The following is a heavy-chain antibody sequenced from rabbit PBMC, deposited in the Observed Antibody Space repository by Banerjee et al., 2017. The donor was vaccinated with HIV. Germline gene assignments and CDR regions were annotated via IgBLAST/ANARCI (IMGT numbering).Heavy chain of an antibody. CDR2: IGTTTGST. CDR3: ARDIAGGSYYHYGMDL. J-gene: IGHJ6*01. CDR1: GFDLSTFYD. Sequence: QSLEESGGDLVKPGASLTLTCTASGFDLSTFYDICWVRQAPGKGLEWIGWIGTTTGSTYYASWAKGRFTISKTSSTTVTLQMTSLTAADTATYFCARDIAGGSYYHYGMDLWGPGTLVTVS. V-gene: IGHV1S40*01. D-gene: IGHD8-1*01.